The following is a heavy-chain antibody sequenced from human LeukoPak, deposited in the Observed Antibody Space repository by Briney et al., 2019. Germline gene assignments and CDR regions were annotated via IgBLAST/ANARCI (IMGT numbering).Heavy chain of an antibody. CDR1: GFTFSSYA. CDR2: ISYDGSNK. J-gene: IGHJ4*02. CDR3: ARAAAGQDYFDY. Sequence: GGSLRLSCAASGFTFSSYAMHWVRQAPGKGLEWAAVISYDGSNKYYADSVKGRFTISRDNSKNTLYLQMNSLRAEDTAVYYCARAAAGQDYFDYWGQGTLVTVSS. V-gene: IGHV3-30*01. D-gene: IGHD6-13*01.